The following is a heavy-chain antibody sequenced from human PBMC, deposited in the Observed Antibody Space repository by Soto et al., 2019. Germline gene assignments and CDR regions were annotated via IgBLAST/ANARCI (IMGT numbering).Heavy chain of an antibody. D-gene: IGHD3-22*01. CDR3: ARFRYHESSGFYTNQYLYGVDV. CDR1: GGSFSGYY. Sequence: SETLSLTCTVYGGSFSGYYWTWIRQPPGTGLEWIGEVNHGGGTNYSPSLKSRVTISIDTSKNQFSLKLTSVTAADRAVYFCARFRYHESSGFYTNQYLYGVDVWGQGTTVTVSS. V-gene: IGHV4-34*01. J-gene: IGHJ6*02. CDR2: VNHGGGT.